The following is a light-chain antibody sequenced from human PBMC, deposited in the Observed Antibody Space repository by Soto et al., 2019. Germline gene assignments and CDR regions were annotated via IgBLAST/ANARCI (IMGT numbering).Light chain of an antibody. CDR1: QSISTW. Sequence: DIQMTQSPSTVSVSVGDGVTITCRASQSISTWLAWYQQKPGKAPNLLIYDASTLESGGPSGFSGSGSGTDFTLTISSLQPDDSATYYCQQYNSYPYTFGQGTKLEIK. CDR2: DAS. CDR3: QQYNSYPYT. J-gene: IGKJ2*01. V-gene: IGKV1-5*01.